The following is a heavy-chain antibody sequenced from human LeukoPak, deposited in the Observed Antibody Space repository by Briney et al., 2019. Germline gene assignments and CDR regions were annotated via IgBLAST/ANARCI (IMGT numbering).Heavy chain of an antibody. V-gene: IGHV4-59*01. D-gene: IGHD6-19*01. Sequence: PSETLSLTCTVSGGSISNYYWSWIRQPPGKGLEWIGYIYYTGRTTYNPSLNSRVTISLDTSMNQFSLKLDSVTAADTAVYYCARVTSGWYSIDYWGQGTLVTVSS. CDR1: GGSISNYY. CDR2: IYYTGRT. J-gene: IGHJ4*02. CDR3: ARVTSGWYSIDY.